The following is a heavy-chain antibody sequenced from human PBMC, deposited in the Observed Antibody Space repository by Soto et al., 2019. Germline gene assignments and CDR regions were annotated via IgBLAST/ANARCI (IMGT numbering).Heavy chain of an antibody. J-gene: IGHJ5*02. CDR2: IYYSGST. CDR1: GGSISSSSYY. Sequence: PSETLSLTCTVSGGSISSSSYYGGWIRQPPGKGLEWIGSIYYSGSTYYNPSLKSRVTISVDTSKNQFSLKLSSVTAADTAVYYCARHGIAARPGWFDPWGQGTLVTVSS. CDR3: ARHGIAARPGWFDP. V-gene: IGHV4-39*01. D-gene: IGHD6-6*01.